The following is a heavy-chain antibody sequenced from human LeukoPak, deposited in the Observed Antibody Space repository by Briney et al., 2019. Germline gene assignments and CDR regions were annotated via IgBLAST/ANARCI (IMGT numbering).Heavy chain of an antibody. CDR2: INPTGSTT. CDR3: ARDVRHGYGSSRSCYWGWLDT. D-gene: IGHD2-2*03. Sequence: GASVKVSCKASGYTFTSYYMHWVRQAPGQGLEWMGIINPTGSTTSYAQKFQGRVTMTRDMSTSTDYMELSSLRSEDTAVDYCARDVRHGYGSSRSCYWGWLDTWGQGTLVTVSS. V-gene: IGHV1-46*01. J-gene: IGHJ5*02. CDR1: GYTFTSYY.